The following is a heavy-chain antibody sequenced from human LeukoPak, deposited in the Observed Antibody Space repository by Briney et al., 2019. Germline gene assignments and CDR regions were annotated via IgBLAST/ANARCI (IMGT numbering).Heavy chain of an antibody. CDR2: IYYSGST. Sequence: SETLSLTYTVSGGSITSYYCSWIRQPPGKGLEWIGYIYYSGSTNYNPSLKSRVTISVDTSKNQFSLHLSSLTAADTAVYYCARSAFLVTAPGLYYFDYWGQGTLVAVSS. D-gene: IGHD6-13*01. J-gene: IGHJ4*02. CDR1: GGSITSYY. V-gene: IGHV4-59*12. CDR3: ARSAFLVTAPGLYYFDY.